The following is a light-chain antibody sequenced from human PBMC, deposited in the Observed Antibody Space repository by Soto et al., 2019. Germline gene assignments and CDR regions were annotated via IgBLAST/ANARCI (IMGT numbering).Light chain of an antibody. V-gene: IGKV1-33*01. CDR2: DAS. CDR3: QQYDILPIT. J-gene: IGKJ5*01. CDR1: QDINIY. Sequence: DIQMRQSPSSLFASVGDRVTITCQPTQDINIYLNWYQQKPGKAPNLLIYDASNLEIGVPSRFSGSGSGTHFTFTISSLQTEDIGTYYCQQYDILPITLGRGTRRDIK.